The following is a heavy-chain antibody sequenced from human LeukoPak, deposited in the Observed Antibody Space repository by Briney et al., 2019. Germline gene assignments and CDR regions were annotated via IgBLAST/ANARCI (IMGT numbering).Heavy chain of an antibody. V-gene: IGHV1-18*01. CDR1: GGTFSSYA. CDR2: ISAYNGNT. CDR3: ARVTAVAGTGTFDY. D-gene: IGHD6-19*01. Sequence: GASVKVSCKASGGTFSSYAISWVRQAPGQGLEWMGWISAYNGNTNYAQKLQGRVTMTTDTSTSTAYMELRSLRSDDTAVYYCARVTAVAGTGTFDYWGQGTLVTVSS. J-gene: IGHJ4*02.